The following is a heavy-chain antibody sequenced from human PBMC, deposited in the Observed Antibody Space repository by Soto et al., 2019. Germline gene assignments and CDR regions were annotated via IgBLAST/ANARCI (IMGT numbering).Heavy chain of an antibody. CDR3: AKDMGGPSGYYYFDY. V-gene: IGHV3-48*02. CDR2: IGSSGSTI. D-gene: IGHD3-22*01. Sequence: PGGSLRLSCAASGFTFSSYSMNWVRQAPGKGLEWVSYIGSSGSTIYYADSVKGRFTISRDSAKNSLYLQMNSLRDEDTAVYYCAKDMGGPSGYYYFDYWGQGTLVTVSS. CDR1: GFTFSSYS. J-gene: IGHJ4*02.